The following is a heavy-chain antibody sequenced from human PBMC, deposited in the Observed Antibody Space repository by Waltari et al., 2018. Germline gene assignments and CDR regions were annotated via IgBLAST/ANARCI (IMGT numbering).Heavy chain of an antibody. CDR1: GYPFTDQV. J-gene: IGHJ4*02. CDR3: ARELLGGGAFDS. Sequence: HVQPVQSGSELNKPGAPVTESCKASGYPFTDQVINWVGQDPGHGLQSLGWINTNTHNPFYERGFAGRFGFSLDTSISTVYLEINSLKTEDNAVYYCARELLGGGAFDSWGQGTLVSVSS. V-gene: IGHV7-4-1*02. D-gene: IGHD3-16*01. CDR2: INTNTHNP.